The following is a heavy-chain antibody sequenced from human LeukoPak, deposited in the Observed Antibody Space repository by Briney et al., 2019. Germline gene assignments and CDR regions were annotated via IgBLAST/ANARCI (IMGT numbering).Heavy chain of an antibody. J-gene: IGHJ4*02. CDR1: GYTFSDFG. CDR3: ARAGAAVTMFFDF. V-gene: IGHV1-18*01. D-gene: IGHD4-17*01. Sequence: ASVKVSCKASGYTFSDFGITWVRQAPGQGVEWMGWIGAYNDNTNYPQKFQGRVTLTTDTSTSTAYMELRSLTPDDTALYYCARAGAAVTMFFDFWGQGTLVTVSS. CDR2: IGAYNDNT.